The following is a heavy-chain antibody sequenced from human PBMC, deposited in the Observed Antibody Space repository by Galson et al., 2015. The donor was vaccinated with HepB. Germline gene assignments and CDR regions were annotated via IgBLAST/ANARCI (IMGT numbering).Heavy chain of an antibody. CDR1: GGTFSSYA. J-gene: IGHJ6*02. V-gene: IGHV1-69*13. CDR3: ARGPLDRDDVWGSYPRNPLSYYYYGMDV. Sequence: SVKVSCKASGGTFSSYAISWVRQAPGQGLEWMGGIIPIFGTANYAQKFQGRVTITADESTSTAYMELSSLRSEDTAVYYCARGPLDRDDVWGSYPRNPLSYYYYGMDVWGQGTAVTVSS. CDR2: IIPIFGTA. D-gene: IGHD3-16*02.